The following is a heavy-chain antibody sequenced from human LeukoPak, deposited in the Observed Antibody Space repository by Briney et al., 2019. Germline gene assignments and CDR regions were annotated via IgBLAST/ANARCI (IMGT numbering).Heavy chain of an antibody. J-gene: IGHJ4*02. V-gene: IGHV3-30*18. CDR3: AKDEIAVGDRGWYELGY. CDR2: ITPDGSTK. CDR1: GFTFSTYG. Sequence: PGGSLRLSCAASGFTFSTYGIHWVRQAPGKGLEWVAAITPDGSTKYYADSVKGRFTISRDNSRNTLYLQVNSLRAEDTAVYYCAKDEIAVGDRGWYELGYWGQGTLVSVSS. D-gene: IGHD6-19*01.